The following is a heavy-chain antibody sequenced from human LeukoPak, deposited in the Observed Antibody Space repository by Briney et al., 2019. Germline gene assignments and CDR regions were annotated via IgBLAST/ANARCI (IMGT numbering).Heavy chain of an antibody. D-gene: IGHD2-8*01. CDR3: ARWESMVYAIVGFDY. J-gene: IGHJ4*02. Sequence: GGSLRLSCAAAGFTFSSYWMSWVRQAPGKGLEWVANIKQDGSEKYYVDSVKGRFTTSRDNAKNSLYLQMNSLRAEDTAVYYCARWESMVYAIVGFDYWGQGTLVTVSS. V-gene: IGHV3-7*01. CDR2: IKQDGSEK. CDR1: GFTFSSYW.